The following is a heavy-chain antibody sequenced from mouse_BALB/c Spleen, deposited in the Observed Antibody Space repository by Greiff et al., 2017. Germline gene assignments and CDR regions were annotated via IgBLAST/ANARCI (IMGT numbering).Heavy chain of an antibody. V-gene: IGHV3-8*02. D-gene: IGHD1-1*01. CDR2: ISYSGST. Sequence: EVQLQQSGPSLVKPSQTLSLTCSVTGDSITSGYWNWIRKFPGNKLEYMGYISYSGSTYYNPSLKSRISITRDTSKNQYYLQLNSVTTEDTATYYCARYGYYGSSPYYFDYWGQGTTLTVSS. CDR3: ARYGYYGSSPYYFDY. J-gene: IGHJ2*01. CDR1: GDSITSGY.